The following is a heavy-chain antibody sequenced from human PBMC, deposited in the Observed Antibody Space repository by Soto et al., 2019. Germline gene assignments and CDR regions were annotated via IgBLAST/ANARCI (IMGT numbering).Heavy chain of an antibody. CDR3: ARVTERWYVYNWFDP. J-gene: IGHJ5*02. V-gene: IGHV1-8*01. CDR1: GYTFTSYD. D-gene: IGHD2-15*01. CDR2: MNPNSGNT. Sequence: ASVKVSCKASGYTFTSYDINWVRQATGQGLEWKGWMNPNSGNTGYAQKFQGRVTMTRNTSLSTAYMELSSLRSEDTAVYYCARVTERWYVYNWFDPWGQGTLVTVSS.